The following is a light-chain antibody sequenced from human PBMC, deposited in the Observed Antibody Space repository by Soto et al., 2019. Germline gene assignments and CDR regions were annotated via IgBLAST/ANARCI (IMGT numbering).Light chain of an antibody. CDR2: DAS. V-gene: IGKV3-20*01. CDR3: QQYGSSPSLT. Sequence: EVVLTQSPGTLSLSPGERATLSCRASQTVRNNYLAWYQQKPGQAPRLLIYDASSRATGIPDRFSGSGSGTDFTLTISRLEPEDFAVYYCQQYGSSPSLTFGGGTKVDI. J-gene: IGKJ4*01. CDR1: QTVRNNY.